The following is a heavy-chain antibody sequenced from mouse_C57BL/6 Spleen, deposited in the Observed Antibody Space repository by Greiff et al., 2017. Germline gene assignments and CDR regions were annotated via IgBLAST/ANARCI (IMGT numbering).Heavy chain of an antibody. CDR1: GYTFTSYW. Sequence: QVQLKQPGAELVKPGASVKLSCKASGYTFTSYWMHWVKQRPGQGLEWIGMIHPNSGSTNYNEKFKSKATLTVDKSSSTAYMQLSSLTSEDSAVYYCARSSYGNYVGYWGQGTTLTVSS. V-gene: IGHV1-64*01. D-gene: IGHD2-1*01. J-gene: IGHJ2*01. CDR2: IHPNSGST. CDR3: ARSSYGNYVGY.